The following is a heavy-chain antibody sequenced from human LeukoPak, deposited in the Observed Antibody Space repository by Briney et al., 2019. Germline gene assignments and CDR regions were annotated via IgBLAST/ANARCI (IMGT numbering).Heavy chain of an antibody. CDR1: GGTFSSYA. Sequence: SVKVSCKASGGTFSSYAISWARQAPGQGLEWMGGIIPIFGTANYAQKFQGRVTITADESTSTAYMELSSLRSEDTAVYYCAREGYIYYDSSGQKRFDYWGQGTLVTVSS. J-gene: IGHJ4*02. V-gene: IGHV1-69*13. CDR2: IIPIFGTA. D-gene: IGHD3-22*01. CDR3: AREGYIYYDSSGQKRFDY.